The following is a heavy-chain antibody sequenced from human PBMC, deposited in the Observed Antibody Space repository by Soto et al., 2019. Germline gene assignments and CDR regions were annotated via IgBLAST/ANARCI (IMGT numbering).Heavy chain of an antibody. CDR1: GFTFSSYS. Sequence: SLRLSCAASGFTFSSYSMNWVRQAPGKGLEWVSSISSSSSYIYYADSVKGRFTISRDNAKNSLYLQMNSLRAEDTAVYYCAMGDYCSSTSCYTRWFDPWGQGTLVTVSS. D-gene: IGHD2-2*02. J-gene: IGHJ5*02. CDR3: AMGDYCSSTSCYTRWFDP. CDR2: ISSSSSYI. V-gene: IGHV3-21*01.